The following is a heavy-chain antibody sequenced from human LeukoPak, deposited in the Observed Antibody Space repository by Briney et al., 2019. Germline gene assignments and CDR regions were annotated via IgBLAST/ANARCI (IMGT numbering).Heavy chain of an antibody. CDR1: GDSVSSNSAA. D-gene: IGHD6-19*01. CDR3: ARAAIAVAGTADAFDI. CDR2: TYYRSKWYN. J-gene: IGHJ3*02. Sequence: SQTLSLTCAISGDSVSSNSAAWNWIRQSPSRGLEWLGRTYYRSKWYNDYAVSVKSRITINPDTSKNQFSLRLNSVTPEDTAVYYCARAAIAVAGTADAFDIWGQGTMVTVSS. V-gene: IGHV6-1*01.